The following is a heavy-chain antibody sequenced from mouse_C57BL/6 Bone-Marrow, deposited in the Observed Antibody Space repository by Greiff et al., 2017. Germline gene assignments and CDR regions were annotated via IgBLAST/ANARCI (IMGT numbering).Heavy chain of an antibody. V-gene: IGHV14-2*01. CDR3: TRSLIYYGTNY. J-gene: IGHJ2*01. CDR2: IDPEDGET. D-gene: IGHD1-1*01. CDR1: GFNIKDYY. Sequence: EVKLVESGAELVKPGASVKLSCTASGFNIKDYYILWVKQRTEQGLEWIGRIDPEDGETKYAPKFQDKATITADTSSNTAYLQLSSLPSEDTAVYYCTRSLIYYGTNYWGQGTTLTVSS.